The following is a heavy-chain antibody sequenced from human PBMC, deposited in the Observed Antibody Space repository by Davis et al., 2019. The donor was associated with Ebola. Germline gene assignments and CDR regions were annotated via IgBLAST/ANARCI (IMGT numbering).Heavy chain of an antibody. CDR1: GGSFSGYY. V-gene: IGHV4-34*01. J-gene: IGHJ5*02. CDR2: INHSGST. Sequence: MPSETLSLTCAVYGGSFSGYYWSWIRQPPGKGLEWIGEINHSGSTNYNPSLKSRVTISVDTSKNQFSLKLSSVTAADTAVYYCARDPTTTSQNWFDPWGQGTLVTVSS. D-gene: IGHD1-7*01. CDR3: ARDPTTTSQNWFDP.